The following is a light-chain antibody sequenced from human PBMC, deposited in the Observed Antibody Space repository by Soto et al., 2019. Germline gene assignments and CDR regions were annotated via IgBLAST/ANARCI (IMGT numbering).Light chain of an antibody. Sequence: IPLTQSPSSLSASVGDRVTITCRASQGISNYLAWYQQKPGKAPKLLIYAASTLQSGVPSRFSGSGSGTDFALTISSLQPEDFAVYYCQHYDSSLFTFGPGTKVDIK. CDR3: QHYDSSLFT. CDR1: QGISNY. J-gene: IGKJ3*01. CDR2: AAS. V-gene: IGKV1-9*01.